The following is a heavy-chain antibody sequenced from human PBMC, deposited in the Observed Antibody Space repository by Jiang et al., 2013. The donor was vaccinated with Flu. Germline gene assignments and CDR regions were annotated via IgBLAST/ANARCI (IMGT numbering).Heavy chain of an antibody. D-gene: IGHD3-10*01. V-gene: IGHV4-39*07. CDR3: ARSYGSGSYYTLFHY. J-gene: IGHJ4*02. Sequence: TCTVSGGSISSGTYYWGWIRQPPGKGLEWIGSIYYSGSTYYNPSLKSRVTISVDTSKNQFSLKLSSVTAADTAVYYCARSYGSGSYYTLFHYWGQGNLVTVPS. CDR1: GGSISSGTYY. CDR2: IYYSGST.